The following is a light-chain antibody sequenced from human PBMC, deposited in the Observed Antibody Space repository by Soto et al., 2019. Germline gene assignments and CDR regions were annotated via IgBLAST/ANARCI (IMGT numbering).Light chain of an antibody. CDR3: QQRSNWPT. V-gene: IGKV3-11*01. Sequence: DIVLTQSPATLSLSPGERATLSCRASQSVSSYLAWYQQKPGQAPRLLIYDASNRATGIPARFSGSGSGTDFTLTSSSLDPEDFAVYYCQQRSNWPTFGQGTKVEIK. CDR1: QSVSSY. J-gene: IGKJ1*01. CDR2: DAS.